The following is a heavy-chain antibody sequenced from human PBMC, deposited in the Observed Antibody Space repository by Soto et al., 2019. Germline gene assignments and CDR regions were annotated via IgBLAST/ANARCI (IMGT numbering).Heavy chain of an antibody. CDR1: GGTFSSYA. CDR2: IIPIFGTA. V-gene: IGHV1-69*06. CDR3: ASPTEPTAMVPLDY. Sequence: QVQLVQSGAEVKKPGSSVKVSCKASGGTFSSYAISWVRQAPGQGLEWMGGIIPIFGTANYAQKFQGRGTITADKSTSTAYMELSSLRSEDTAVYYCASPTEPTAMVPLDYWGQGTLVTVSS. J-gene: IGHJ4*02. D-gene: IGHD5-18*01.